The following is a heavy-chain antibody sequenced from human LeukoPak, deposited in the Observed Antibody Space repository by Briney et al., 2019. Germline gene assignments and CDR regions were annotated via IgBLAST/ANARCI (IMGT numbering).Heavy chain of an antibody. CDR3: ARDESRTYYYDSSGYPSFDY. CDR1: GYTFTSYG. V-gene: IGHV1-18*01. Sequence: AASVKVSCKASGYTFTSYGISWVRQAPGQGLEWMGWISAYNGNTNYAQKLQGRVTMTTDTSTSTAYMELRSLRSDDTAVYYCARDESRTYYYDSSGYPSFDYWGQGTLVTVSS. D-gene: IGHD3-22*01. J-gene: IGHJ4*02. CDR2: ISAYNGNT.